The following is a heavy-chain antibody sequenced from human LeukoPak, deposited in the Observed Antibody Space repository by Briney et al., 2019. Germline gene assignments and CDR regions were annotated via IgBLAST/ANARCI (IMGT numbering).Heavy chain of an antibody. Sequence: PGGSLRLSCAASGFTFSSYAMSWVRQAPGKGLEWVSAISGSGGSTYYADSVKGRFTISRDNSKNTLYLQMNSLRAEDTAVYYCAKDRTHYCSSSSCSIFDYWGQGTLVTVSS. CDR2: ISGSGGST. CDR3: AKDRTHYCSSSSCSIFDY. CDR1: GFTFSSYA. J-gene: IGHJ4*02. V-gene: IGHV3-23*01. D-gene: IGHD2-2*01.